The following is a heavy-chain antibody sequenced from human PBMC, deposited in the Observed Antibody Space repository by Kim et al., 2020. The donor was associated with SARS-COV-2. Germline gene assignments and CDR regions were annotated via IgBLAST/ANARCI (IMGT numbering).Heavy chain of an antibody. CDR1: GFTFSSYD. CDR2: IGTAGDP. Sequence: GGSLRLSCAASGFTFSSYDMHWVRQATGKGLEWVSAIGTAGDPYYPGSVKGRFTISRENAKNSLYPQMNSLRAGDTAVYYCVRSLRTGPFDYWGQGTLVTVSS. V-gene: IGHV3-13*05. D-gene: IGHD6-13*01. CDR3: VRSLRTGPFDY. J-gene: IGHJ4*02.